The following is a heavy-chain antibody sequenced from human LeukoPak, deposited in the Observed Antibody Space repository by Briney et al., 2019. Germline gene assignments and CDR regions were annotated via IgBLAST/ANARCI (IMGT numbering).Heavy chain of an antibody. CDR3: ARESGAFSPFGF. J-gene: IGHJ4*02. CDR1: GGSILSTNW. V-gene: IGHV4-4*02. CDR2: VHLSGAS. Sequence: SETLSLTCAVSGGSILSTNWWSWLRQPPGKGLEWIGEVHLSGASNYNPSLKSRVSMSIDKSRNHLSLELTSVTAADTAIYYCARESGAFSPFGFWGQGTLVTVSS. D-gene: IGHD1-26*01.